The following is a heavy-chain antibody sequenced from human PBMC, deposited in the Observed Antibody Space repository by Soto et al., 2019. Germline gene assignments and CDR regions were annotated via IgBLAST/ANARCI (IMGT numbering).Heavy chain of an antibody. D-gene: IGHD6-19*01. CDR3: ARLPADYSSGWYYFDY. J-gene: IGHJ4*02. V-gene: IGHV4-39*01. Sequence: SETLSLTCTVSGGSISSSSDYWGWIRQPPGKGLEWIGSIYYSGSTYYNPSLKSRVTISVDTSKNQFSLKLSSVTAEDTAVYYCARLPADYSSGWYYFDYWGQGTLVTVSS. CDR1: GGSISSSSDY. CDR2: IYYSGST.